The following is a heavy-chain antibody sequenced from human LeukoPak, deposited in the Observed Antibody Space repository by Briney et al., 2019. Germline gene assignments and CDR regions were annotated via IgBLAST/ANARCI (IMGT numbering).Heavy chain of an antibody. CDR3: AKAKGASVAGTDY. Sequence: GGSLRLSCVASGFTFSSYTMNWVRQAPGKGLEWVSAISGSRDSTYYADSVRGRFTISRDNSKNTLYLQMNSLRAEDTAVYYCAKAKGASVAGTDYWGQGTLVTVSS. J-gene: IGHJ4*02. CDR2: ISGSRDST. D-gene: IGHD6-19*01. V-gene: IGHV3-23*01. CDR1: GFTFSSYT.